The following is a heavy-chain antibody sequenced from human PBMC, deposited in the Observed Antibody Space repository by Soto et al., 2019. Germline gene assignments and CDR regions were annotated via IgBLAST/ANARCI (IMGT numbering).Heavy chain of an antibody. CDR1: GGSISSSSYY. CDR2: IYYSGST. D-gene: IGHD6-6*01. Sequence: SETLSLTCTVSGGSISSSSYYWGWILHPPGKGLEWIGSIYYSGSTYYNPSLKSRVTISVDTSKNQFSLKLSSVTAADTAVYYCAREYSSSNWFDPWGQGTLVTVSS. J-gene: IGHJ5*02. V-gene: IGHV4-39*01. CDR3: AREYSSSNWFDP.